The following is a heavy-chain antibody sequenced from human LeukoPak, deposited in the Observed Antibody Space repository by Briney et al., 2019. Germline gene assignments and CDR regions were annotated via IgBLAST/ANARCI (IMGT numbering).Heavy chain of an antibody. Sequence: GGSLRLSCAASGFTFSSYSMSWVRQAPGKGLEWVSSISSSSSYIYYADSVKGRFTISRDNAKNSLYLQMNSLRAEDTAVYYCARDGTAAEDYWGQGTLVTVSS. CDR2: ISSSSSYI. D-gene: IGHD6-13*01. CDR3: ARDGTAAEDY. V-gene: IGHV3-21*01. J-gene: IGHJ4*02. CDR1: GFTFSSYS.